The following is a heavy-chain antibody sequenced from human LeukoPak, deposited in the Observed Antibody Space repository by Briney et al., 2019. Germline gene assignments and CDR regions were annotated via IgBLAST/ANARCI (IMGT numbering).Heavy chain of an antibody. J-gene: IGHJ4*02. D-gene: IGHD6-13*01. CDR3: ARVDSSSWSSYFDY. V-gene: IGHV3-30*01. CDR1: GFTFSSYA. Sequence: GGSLRLSCAASGFTFSSYAMHWVRQAPGKGLEWVAVISYDGSNKYYADSVKGRFTISRDNSKNTLYLQMNSLRAEDTAVYYCARVDSSSWSSYFDYWGQGTLVTVSS. CDR2: ISYDGSNK.